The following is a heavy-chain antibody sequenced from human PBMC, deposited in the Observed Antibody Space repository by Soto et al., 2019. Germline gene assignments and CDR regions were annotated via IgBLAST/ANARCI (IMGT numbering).Heavy chain of an antibody. Sequence: RASVKVSCKASGGTFSSYAISWVRQAPGQGLEWMGGIIPIFGTANYAQKFQGRVTMTRDTSTSTVYMELSSLRSEDTAVYSCARESDSSSSGGIFGYWGQGTLVTVSS. CDR1: GGTFSSYA. CDR2: IIPIFGTA. J-gene: IGHJ4*02. V-gene: IGHV1-69*05. D-gene: IGHD6-6*01. CDR3: ARESDSSSSGGIFGY.